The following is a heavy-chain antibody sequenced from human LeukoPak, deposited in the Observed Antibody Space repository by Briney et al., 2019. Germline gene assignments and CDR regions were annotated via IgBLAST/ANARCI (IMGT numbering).Heavy chain of an antibody. J-gene: IGHJ5*02. CDR1: GFTFSSYA. V-gene: IGHV3-23*01. D-gene: IGHD2-15*01. Sequence: PGGSLRLSCAASGFTFSSYAMSWVRQAPGKGLEWVSAISGSGGSTYYADSVKGRFTISRDNSKNTLYLQMNSLRAEDTAVYYCAKDFSGYCSGGSCYGGSSWFDPWGQGTLVTVSS. CDR3: AKDFSGYCSGGSCYGGSSWFDP. CDR2: ISGSGGST.